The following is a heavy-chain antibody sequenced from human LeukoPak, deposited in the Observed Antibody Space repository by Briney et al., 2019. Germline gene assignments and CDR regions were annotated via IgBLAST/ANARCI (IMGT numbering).Heavy chain of an antibody. CDR2: ISGDGGTT. CDR3: AKPLNYYDPIDY. D-gene: IGHD3-22*01. J-gene: IGHJ4*02. CDR1: GFTFDDCA. Sequence: QAGGSLRLSCAASGFTFDDCAMHWVRQAPGKGLEWVSLISGDGGTTYYADSVKGRFTISRDNSKNSLYLQMNSLRTEDTALYYCAKPLNYYDPIDYWGQGPLVTVSS. V-gene: IGHV3-43*02.